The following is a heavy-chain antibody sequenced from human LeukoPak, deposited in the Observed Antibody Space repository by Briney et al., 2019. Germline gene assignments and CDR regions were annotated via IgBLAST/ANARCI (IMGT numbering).Heavy chain of an antibody. CDR2: IYYSGYT. D-gene: IGHD3-16*01. CDR3: ARETSQKGAHYMDV. Sequence: SETLSLNCAVYGGSFSGYYWSWIRQPPGQGLEWIVDIYYSGYTNYNPSLKSRVTISVDTSKNQFSLKLRSVTAADTAVYYCARETSQKGAHYMDVWGKGTTVTISS. CDR1: GGSFSGYY. J-gene: IGHJ6*03. V-gene: IGHV4-59*01.